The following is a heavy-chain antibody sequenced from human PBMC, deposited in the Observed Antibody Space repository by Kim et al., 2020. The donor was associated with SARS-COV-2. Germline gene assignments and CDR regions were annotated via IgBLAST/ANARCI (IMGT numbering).Heavy chain of an antibody. Sequence: GGSLRLSCAASGFTFSSYSMNWVRQAPGKGLEWVSSISSSSSYIYYADSVKGRFTISRDNAKNSLYLQMNSLRAEDTAVYYCARDGRYSNPTIDYYYYGMDVWGQGTTVTVSS. CDR3: ARDGRYSNPTIDYYYYGMDV. CDR1: GFTFSSYS. J-gene: IGHJ6*02. D-gene: IGHD4-4*01. CDR2: ISSSSSYI. V-gene: IGHV3-21*01.